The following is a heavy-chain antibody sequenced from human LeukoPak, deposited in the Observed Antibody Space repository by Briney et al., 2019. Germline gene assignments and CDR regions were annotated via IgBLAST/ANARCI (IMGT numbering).Heavy chain of an antibody. J-gene: IGHJ4*02. V-gene: IGHV1-2*02. CDR3: ARADNYYDSSFDY. D-gene: IGHD3-22*01. Sequence: ASVKVSCKATGYTFTGYYIHWVRQAPGQGLKWMGWINPNSGGTNYAQKFQGRVTMTRDTSISTAYMELSRLRSDDTAVYYCARADNYYDSSFDYWGQGTLVTVSS. CDR2: INPNSGGT. CDR1: GYTFTGYY.